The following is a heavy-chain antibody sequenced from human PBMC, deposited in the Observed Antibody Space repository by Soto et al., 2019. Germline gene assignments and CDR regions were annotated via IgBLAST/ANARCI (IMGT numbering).Heavy chain of an antibody. Sequence: HPGGSLRLSCAASGFTFSSYGMHWVRQAPGKGLEWVAVISYDGSNKYYADSVKGRFTISRDNSKNTLYLQTNSLRAEDTAVYYCAKEGDSSGWYPDAFDIWGQGTMVTVSS. V-gene: IGHV3-30*18. J-gene: IGHJ3*02. CDR1: GFTFSSYG. CDR2: ISYDGSNK. D-gene: IGHD6-19*01. CDR3: AKEGDSSGWYPDAFDI.